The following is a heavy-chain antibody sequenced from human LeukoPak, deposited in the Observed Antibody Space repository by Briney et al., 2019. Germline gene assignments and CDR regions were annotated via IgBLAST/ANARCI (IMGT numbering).Heavy chain of an antibody. Sequence: GGSLRLSCAASGFTFSSYAMSWVRQAPGKGLEWLSASSDSGGSTYYADSVKGRFTISRDNSKNTLYLQMNSLRAEDTAVYHCAKRGAEPQIDYWGQGTLVTVSS. D-gene: IGHD1-14*01. CDR3: AKRGAEPQIDY. CDR1: GFTFSSYA. J-gene: IGHJ4*02. V-gene: IGHV3-23*01. CDR2: SSDSGGST.